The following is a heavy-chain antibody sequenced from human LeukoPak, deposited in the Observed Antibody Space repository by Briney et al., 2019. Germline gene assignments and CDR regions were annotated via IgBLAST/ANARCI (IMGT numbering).Heavy chain of an antibody. CDR1: GFTFSTYF. Sequence: PGGSLRLSCAASGFTFSTYFMHWVRQAPGKGLEWVADIASDGSHTFYVESVKGRFTISRDNSKNTLYLQMNSLRAEDTAVYYCAKGGDILTGYLDYWGQGTLVTVSS. D-gene: IGHD3-9*01. CDR3: AKGGDILTGYLDY. CDR2: IASDGSHT. J-gene: IGHJ4*02. V-gene: IGHV3-30-3*01.